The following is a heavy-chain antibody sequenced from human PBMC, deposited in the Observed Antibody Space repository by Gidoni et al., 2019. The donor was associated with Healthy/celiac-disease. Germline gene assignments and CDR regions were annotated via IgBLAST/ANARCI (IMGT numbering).Heavy chain of an antibody. J-gene: IGHJ4*02. D-gene: IGHD1-26*01. V-gene: IGHV3-21*01. CDR1: GFTFSSYS. CDR2: ISISSSYI. CDR3: ASLRELNDY. Sequence: EVQLVESGGGLVKPGGSLRLSCAASGFTFSSYSMNWVRQAPGKGLVCVSSISISSSYIYYADSVKGRFTISRDNAKNSLYLQMNSLRAEDTAVYYCASLRELNDYWGQGTLVTVSS.